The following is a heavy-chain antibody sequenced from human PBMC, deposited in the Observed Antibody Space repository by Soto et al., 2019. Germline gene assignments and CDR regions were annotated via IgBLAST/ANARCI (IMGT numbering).Heavy chain of an antibody. Sequence: ASVKVSCKASGYTFTNYAIHWVRQAPGQGLEWMGWINAGNGNSNTKYSQKFQGRVTITTDTSASTAYIELSSLRSEDTAVYYCARVFGLYSSGWYGYWGQGNLVTVSS. CDR1: GYTFTNYA. D-gene: IGHD6-19*01. V-gene: IGHV1-3*01. CDR3: ARVFGLYSSGWYGY. J-gene: IGHJ4*02. CDR2: INAGNGNSNT.